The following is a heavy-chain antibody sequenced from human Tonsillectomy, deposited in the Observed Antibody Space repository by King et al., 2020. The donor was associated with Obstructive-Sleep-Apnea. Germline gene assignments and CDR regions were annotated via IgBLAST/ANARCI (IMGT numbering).Heavy chain of an antibody. J-gene: IGHJ6*02. CDR1: GFTLSAYA. Sequence: VQLVESGGGVVQPGRSLRLSCAASGFTLSAYAMHWVRQAPGKGLEWGAVISYDGSNKYYADSVKGRFTISRDNSTNTLYLQRNSLRAEDTAVYYCARAHGSGDYYYYGMDVWGQGTTVTVSS. D-gene: IGHD3-10*01. CDR2: ISYDGSNK. V-gene: IGHV3-30-3*01. CDR3: ARAHGSGDYYYYGMDV.